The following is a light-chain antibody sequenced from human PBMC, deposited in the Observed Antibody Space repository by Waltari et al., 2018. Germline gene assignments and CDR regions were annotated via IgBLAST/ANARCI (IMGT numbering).Light chain of an antibody. CDR3: QQSYNSPRT. J-gene: IGKJ1*01. Sequence: DIQMTQSPSSLSASVGDRVTLTCRASQSISTYLNWYQQKPGKAPKLLIYAASTLQSGVPSRFSGSRSGTDFTLSISSLQPEDFATYYCQQSYNSPRTFGQGTKVEIK. V-gene: IGKV1-39*01. CDR2: AAS. CDR1: QSISTY.